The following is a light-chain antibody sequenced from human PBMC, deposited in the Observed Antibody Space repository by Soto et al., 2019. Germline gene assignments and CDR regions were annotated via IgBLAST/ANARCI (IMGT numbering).Light chain of an antibody. Sequence: DIQLTQSPSFLSASVGDRVTITCRASQGFSSDLAWYQLKPGKAPKLLIYRASTLQSGVPSRFSGSGSGTEFTLTISSLQPEDSATYYCQQVNSYPLTFGGGTKVEIK. CDR1: QGFSSD. CDR2: RAS. V-gene: IGKV1-9*01. CDR3: QQVNSYPLT. J-gene: IGKJ4*01.